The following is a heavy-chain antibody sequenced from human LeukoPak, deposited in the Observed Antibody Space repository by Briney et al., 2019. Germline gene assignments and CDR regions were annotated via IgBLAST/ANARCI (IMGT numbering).Heavy chain of an antibody. CDR2: IYYSGSA. D-gene: IGHD3-3*01. Sequence: SETLSLTCTVSGGSISSGGYYWSWIRQHPGKGLEWIGYIYYSGSAYYNPSLKSRVTISVDTSKNQFSLKLSSVTAADTAVYYCARDLGIWSGSSHYYGMDVWGQGTTVTVSS. V-gene: IGHV4-31*03. CDR1: GGSISSGGYY. CDR3: ARDLGIWSGSSHYYGMDV. J-gene: IGHJ6*02.